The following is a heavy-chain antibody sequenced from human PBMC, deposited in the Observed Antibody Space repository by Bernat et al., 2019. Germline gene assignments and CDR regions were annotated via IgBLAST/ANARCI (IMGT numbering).Heavy chain of an antibody. Sequence: QVQLVESGGSVVQPGRSLRLSCAASGFTFSSYGMHWVRQAPGKGLEWVAVIWYDGSNKYYADAVKGRFTISRDNSKNTLYLQMNSLRAEDTAVYYCARDHQGFGEIDYWGQGTLVTVSS. CDR2: IWYDGSNK. CDR3: ARDHQGFGEIDY. J-gene: IGHJ4*02. D-gene: IGHD3-10*01. V-gene: IGHV3-33*01. CDR1: GFTFSSYG.